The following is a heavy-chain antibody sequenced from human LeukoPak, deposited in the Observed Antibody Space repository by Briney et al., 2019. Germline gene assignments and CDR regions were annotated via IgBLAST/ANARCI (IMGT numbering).Heavy chain of an antibody. CDR1: GFTFSSYW. CDR2: IKQDGSEK. CDR3: ARDWGQWLVPYYMDV. J-gene: IGHJ6*03. V-gene: IGHV3-7*01. D-gene: IGHD6-19*01. Sequence: PGGSLRLSCAASGFTFSSYWMSWVRQAPGKGLEWVANIKQDGSEKYYVDSVKGRFTISRDNAKNSLYLQMNSLRAEDTAVYYCARDWGQWLVPYYMDVWGKGTTVTVSS.